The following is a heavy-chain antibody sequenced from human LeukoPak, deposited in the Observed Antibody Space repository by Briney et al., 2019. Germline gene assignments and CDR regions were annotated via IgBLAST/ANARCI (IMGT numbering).Heavy chain of an antibody. CDR3: ARDQNYDILTGYYHLRTFDI. J-gene: IGHJ3*02. Sequence: PSETLSLTCTVSGGSISSYYWSWIRQPPGKGLEWIGYIYYSGSTNYNPSLKSRVTISVDTSKNQFSLKLSSVTAADTAVYYCARDQNYDILTGYYHLRTFDIWGQGTMVTVSS. D-gene: IGHD3-9*01. V-gene: IGHV4-59*12. CDR2: IYYSGST. CDR1: GGSISSYY.